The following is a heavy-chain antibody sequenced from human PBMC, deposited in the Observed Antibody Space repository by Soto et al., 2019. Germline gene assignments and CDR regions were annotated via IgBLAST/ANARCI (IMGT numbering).Heavy chain of an antibody. Sequence: QVPLVESGGGVVQPGRSLRLSCAASGFTFSSYAMHWVRQAPGKGLEWVAVISYDGSNKYYADSVKGRFTISRDNSKNTLYLQMNSLRAEDTAVYYCARDFTVAGSSPNWGQGTLVTVSS. CDR3: ARDFTVAGSSPN. J-gene: IGHJ4*02. CDR1: GFTFSSYA. CDR2: ISYDGSNK. D-gene: IGHD6-19*01. V-gene: IGHV3-30-3*01.